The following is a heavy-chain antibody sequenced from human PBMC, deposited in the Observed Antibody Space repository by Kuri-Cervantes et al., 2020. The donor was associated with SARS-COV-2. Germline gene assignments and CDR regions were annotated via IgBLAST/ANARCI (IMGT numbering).Heavy chain of an antibody. V-gene: IGHV1-46*01. CDR2: INPSGGST. CDR1: GYTFTSYY. CDR3: ARDRGSYYSTDYYYYYMDA. Sequence: ASVKVSCKASGYTFTSYYMHWVRQAPGQGLEWMGIINPSGGSTSYAQKFQGRVTMTRDTSTSTAYMELRSLRSDDTAVYYCARDRGSYYSTDYYYYYMDAWGKGTTVTVSS. J-gene: IGHJ6*03. D-gene: IGHD1-26*01.